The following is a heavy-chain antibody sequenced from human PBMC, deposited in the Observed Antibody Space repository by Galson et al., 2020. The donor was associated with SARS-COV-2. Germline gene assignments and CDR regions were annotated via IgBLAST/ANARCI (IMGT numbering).Heavy chain of an antibody. CDR3: AGGRGGSYYYGMDV. D-gene: IGHD1-26*01. Sequence: GESLKISCAASGFTFSSYAMHWVRQAPGKGLEWVAVISYDGGNKYYADSVKGRFTISRDNSKNTLYLQMNSLRAEDTSVYYCAGGRGGSYYYGMDVWGQGTTVTVSS. CDR2: ISYDGGNK. CDR1: GFTFSSYA. V-gene: IGHV3-30-3*01. J-gene: IGHJ6*02.